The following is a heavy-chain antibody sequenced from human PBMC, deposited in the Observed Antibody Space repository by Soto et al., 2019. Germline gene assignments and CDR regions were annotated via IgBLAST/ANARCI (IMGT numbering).Heavy chain of an antibody. Sequence: SETLSLTCVVSGASLSTSNWWSWVRQPPGKGLEWIEEIYHTGSASYSPSLKSRVSMSTDKSKNQFSLRLTDVTAADTAKYYCARGPRSGSYSVDGFDVWGQGTVVTVSS. D-gene: IGHD1-26*01. CDR3: ARGPRSGSYSVDGFDV. CDR2: IYHTGSA. V-gene: IGHV4-4*02. J-gene: IGHJ3*01. CDR1: GASLSTSNW.